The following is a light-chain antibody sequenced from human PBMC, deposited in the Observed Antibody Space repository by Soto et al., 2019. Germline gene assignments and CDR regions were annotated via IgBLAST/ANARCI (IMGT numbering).Light chain of an antibody. Sequence: EIVLTQSPGTLSLSPGERATLSCRASQIVSTTYLAWYQQKPGQAPRHLIYGSSSRAPGIPDRFSGSGSGTDFTLTISRLEPEDFAVYYCQQYGTSPMYTFGQGTKLEI. J-gene: IGKJ2*01. CDR3: QQYGTSPMYT. V-gene: IGKV3-20*01. CDR1: QIVSTTY. CDR2: GSS.